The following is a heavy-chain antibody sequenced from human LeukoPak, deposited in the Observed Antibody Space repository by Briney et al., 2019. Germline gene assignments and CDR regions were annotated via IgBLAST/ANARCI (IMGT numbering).Heavy chain of an antibody. CDR3: ARFARSPDC. V-gene: IGHV3-23*01. CDR1: GFSVGTYA. J-gene: IGHJ4*02. Sequence: GRSLRVSCVASGFSVGTYAISSVRQAPGKWLEWVACMSGSGGSTYYAASVKGRFTISRDNAKNSLYLQMNSLRAEDTAVYYCARFARSPDCWGQGTLVTVSS. D-gene: IGHD3-10*01. CDR2: MSGSGGST.